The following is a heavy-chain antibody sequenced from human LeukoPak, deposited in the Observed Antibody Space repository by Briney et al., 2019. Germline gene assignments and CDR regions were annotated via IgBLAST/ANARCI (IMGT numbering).Heavy chain of an antibody. J-gene: IGHJ4*02. V-gene: IGHV4-61*08. CDR1: GGSISSGGYY. CDR2: IYYSGRT. D-gene: IGHD6-19*01. CDR3: ARGTGVAVAGNY. Sequence: ETLSLTCAVSGGSISSGGYYWSWMRQPPGKGLEWIGYIYYSGRTNYNPSLKSRVIMSVDTSKNQFSLRLSSVTAADTAVYYCARGTGVAVAGNYWGQGTLVTVSS.